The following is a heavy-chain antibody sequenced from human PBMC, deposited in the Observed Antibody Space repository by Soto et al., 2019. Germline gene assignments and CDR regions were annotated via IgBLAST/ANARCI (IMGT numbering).Heavy chain of an antibody. J-gene: IGHJ5*02. V-gene: IGHV3-23*01. CDR3: AKDRSVDTRDWFDP. D-gene: IGHD3-22*01. Sequence: GGSLRLSCAASGFTFGTYAMNWVRQAPGKGLEWVSGITGSGGSTYYANSVKGRFTISRDNSENTLYLQMNSLRGDDAAVYYCAKDRSVDTRDWFDPWGQGTLVTVSS. CDR1: GFTFGTYA. CDR2: ITGSGGST.